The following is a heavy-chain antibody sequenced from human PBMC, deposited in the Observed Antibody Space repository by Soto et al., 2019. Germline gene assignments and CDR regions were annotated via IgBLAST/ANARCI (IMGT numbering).Heavy chain of an antibody. D-gene: IGHD6-13*01. Sequence: EVQLVETGGGLIQPGGSLRLSCAASGFTVSSNYMSWVRQAPGKGLEWVSVIYSGGSTYYADSVKGQFTISRDNSKNTLYLQMNSLRAEDTAVYYCARVSGIAAAGTWYYGMDVWGQGTTVTVSS. CDR1: GFTVSSNY. CDR2: IYSGGST. J-gene: IGHJ6*02. V-gene: IGHV3-53*02. CDR3: ARVSGIAAAGTWYYGMDV.